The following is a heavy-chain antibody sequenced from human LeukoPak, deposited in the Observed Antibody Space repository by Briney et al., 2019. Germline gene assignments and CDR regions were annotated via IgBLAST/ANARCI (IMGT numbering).Heavy chain of an antibody. CDR3: ARGRGNI. CDR2: MYNVGST. Sequence: SETLPLTCSVSGGSISSSSYYWGWIRQPPGKGLEWIGSMYNVGSTYYNPSLKSRVTISVDTSKNQFSLKLSSVTAADTAVYYCARGRGNIWGQGTTVTVSS. D-gene: IGHD5-12*01. J-gene: IGHJ6*02. CDR1: GGSISSSSYY. V-gene: IGHV4-39*01.